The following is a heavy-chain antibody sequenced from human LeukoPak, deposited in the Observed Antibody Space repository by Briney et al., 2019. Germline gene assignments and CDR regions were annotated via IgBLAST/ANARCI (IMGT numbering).Heavy chain of an antibody. CDR1: GFTFNKYW. CDR2: IWYDGSNK. CDR3: ARDGTVTAGPFDP. V-gene: IGHV3-33*01. D-gene: IGHD4-11*01. J-gene: IGHJ5*02. Sequence: GGSLRLSCAASGFTFNKYWMHWVRQAPGKGLEWVAFIWYDGSNKYYADSVKGRFTISRDNSKNTLYLQMNSLRVEDTAVYYCARDGTVTAGPFDPWGQGTLVTVSS.